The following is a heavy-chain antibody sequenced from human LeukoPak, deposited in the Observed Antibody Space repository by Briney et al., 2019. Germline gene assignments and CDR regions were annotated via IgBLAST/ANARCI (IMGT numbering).Heavy chain of an antibody. CDR3: ARVVGTGYYDSSGPIDY. D-gene: IGHD3-22*01. V-gene: IGHV4-59*12. Sequence: SETLSLICTVSGGSLSGYHWSWIRQPPGKGLEWIGYIHYSGETNYNPSLKSRVSISVDMSKNQLSLKLSSLTAADTAVYYCARVVGTGYYDSSGPIDYWGQGTLVTVSS. J-gene: IGHJ4*02. CDR2: IHYSGET. CDR1: GGSLSGYH.